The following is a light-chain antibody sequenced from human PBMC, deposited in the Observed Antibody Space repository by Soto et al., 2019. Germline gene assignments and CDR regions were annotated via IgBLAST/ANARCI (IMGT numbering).Light chain of an antibody. V-gene: IGKV3-20*01. CDR2: GAS. CDR3: QQYGTSPLMFT. J-gene: IGKJ2*01. CDR1: QSVANNY. Sequence: EIVLTQSPGTLSLSPGERATLSCRASQSVANNYLAWYQQKPGQAPRLLIYGASIRATGVPYRFSGSGSGTDFTLTITRLEPEDFAVDYCQQYGTSPLMFTFGQGTNLAVK.